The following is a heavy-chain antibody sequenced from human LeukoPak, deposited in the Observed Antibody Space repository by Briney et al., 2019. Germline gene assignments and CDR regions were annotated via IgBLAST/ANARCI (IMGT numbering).Heavy chain of an antibody. Sequence: GGSLRHSCTAPGFTFGDYAMSGVRPAPGKGLGWVSAISGSGGSTYYADSVKGRFTISRDNSKNTLYLQMNSLKAEDTSVYYCERIAVAGHFFDYWGQGTLVTVSS. CDR3: ERIAVAGHFFDY. D-gene: IGHD6-19*01. J-gene: IGHJ4*02. V-gene: IGHV3-23*01. CDR1: GFTFGDYA. CDR2: ISGSGGST.